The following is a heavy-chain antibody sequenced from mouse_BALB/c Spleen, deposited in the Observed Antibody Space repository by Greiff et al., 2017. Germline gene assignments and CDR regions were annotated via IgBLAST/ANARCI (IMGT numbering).Heavy chain of an antibody. Sequence: EVKVVESGPSLVKPSQTLSLTCSVTGDSITSGYWNWIRKFPGNKLEYMGYISYSGSTYYNPSLKSRISITRDTSKNQYYLQLNSVTTEDTATYYCAREGYYYGSSYQFAYWGQGTLVTVSA. D-gene: IGHD1-1*01. CDR3: AREGYYYGSSYQFAY. J-gene: IGHJ3*01. V-gene: IGHV3-8*02. CDR1: GDSITSGY. CDR2: ISYSGST.